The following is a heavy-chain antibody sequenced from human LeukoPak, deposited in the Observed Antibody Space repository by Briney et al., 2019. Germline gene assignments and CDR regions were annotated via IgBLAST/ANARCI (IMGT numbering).Heavy chain of an antibody. CDR2: IFPGDSDT. CDR3: ARRVGGSYHAEFDP. Sequence: GESLKISCKGSGYTFTSYWIGWVRQLPGKGLEWMGIIFPGDSDTRYSPSFQGQVTISADKSISTAYLQWNSLKASDTAMYYCARRVGGSYHAEFDPWGQGTLVTVSS. J-gene: IGHJ5*02. CDR1: GYTFTSYW. V-gene: IGHV5-51*01. D-gene: IGHD1-26*01.